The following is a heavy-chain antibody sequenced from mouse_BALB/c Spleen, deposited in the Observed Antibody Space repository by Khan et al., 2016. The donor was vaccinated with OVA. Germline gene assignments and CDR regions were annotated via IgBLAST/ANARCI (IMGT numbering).Heavy chain of an antibody. Sequence: EVQLQESGPGLVKPSQSLALTCTVSGSSIPSDYAWNWIRQFPGSKLEWMGYIRNSGNTSYNPSLKSRITITRDTSKNQFFLQLNSVTTEDTATYYCVRDGNWYFDVWGAGTTVTVSS. CDR2: IRNSGNT. V-gene: IGHV3-2*02. D-gene: IGHD2-1*01. J-gene: IGHJ1*01. CDR1: GSSIPSDYA. CDR3: VRDGNWYFDV.